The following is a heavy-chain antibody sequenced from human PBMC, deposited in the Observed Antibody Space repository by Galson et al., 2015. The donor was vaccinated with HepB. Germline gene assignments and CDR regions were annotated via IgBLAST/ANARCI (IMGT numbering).Heavy chain of an antibody. V-gene: IGHV3-23*01. CDR3: AEDRDGSKGYFDY. CDR2: ISGSGGST. CDR1: GFTFSSYA. Sequence: SLRLSCAASGFTFSSYAMTWVRQAPGKGLEWVSGISGSGGSTHYADSVKGRFTISRDNSKNTLYLQMNSLRAEDTAVYYCAEDRDGSKGYFDYWGQGTLVTVSS. D-gene: IGHD4-11*01. J-gene: IGHJ4*02.